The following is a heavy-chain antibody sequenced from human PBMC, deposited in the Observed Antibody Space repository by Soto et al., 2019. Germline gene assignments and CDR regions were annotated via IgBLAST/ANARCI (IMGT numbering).Heavy chain of an antibody. J-gene: IGHJ5*02. D-gene: IGHD3-3*01. V-gene: IGHV3-23*01. Sequence: PGGSLRLSCAASGFTFSSYAMSWVRQAPGKGLEWVSAISGSGGSTYYADSVKGRFTISRDNSKNTLYLQMNSLRAEDTAVYYCAKDPKNYDFWSGYPNWFDPWGQGTLVTVSS. CDR1: GFTFSSYA. CDR2: ISGSGGST. CDR3: AKDPKNYDFWSGYPNWFDP.